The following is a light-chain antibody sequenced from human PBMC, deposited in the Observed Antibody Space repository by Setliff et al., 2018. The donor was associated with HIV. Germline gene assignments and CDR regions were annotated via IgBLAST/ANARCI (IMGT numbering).Light chain of an antibody. CDR1: SSDIGGYDY. CDR3: NSYTTTSTHVL. J-gene: IGLJ2*01. Sequence: QSALTQPASVSGSPGQSITISCTGTSSDIGGYDYVTWYQQHPGKAPKLMIYEVNNRPSGVSNRFSGSKSGFTASLTISGLQAEDEADYYCNSYTTTSTHVLFGGGTKVTVL. CDR2: EVN. V-gene: IGLV2-14*01.